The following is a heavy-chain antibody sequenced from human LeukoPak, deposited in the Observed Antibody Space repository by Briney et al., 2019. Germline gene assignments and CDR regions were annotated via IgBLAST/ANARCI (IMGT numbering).Heavy chain of an antibody. Sequence: GGSLRLSCAASGFTFSSYSMNWVRQAPGKGLEWVSSISSSSSYIYYADSVKGRFTISRGNAKNSLYLQMNSLRAEDTAVYYCARDPYCSGGSCPFDYWGQGTLVTVSS. J-gene: IGHJ4*02. CDR2: ISSSSSYI. V-gene: IGHV3-21*01. CDR1: GFTFSSYS. D-gene: IGHD2-15*01. CDR3: ARDPYCSGGSCPFDY.